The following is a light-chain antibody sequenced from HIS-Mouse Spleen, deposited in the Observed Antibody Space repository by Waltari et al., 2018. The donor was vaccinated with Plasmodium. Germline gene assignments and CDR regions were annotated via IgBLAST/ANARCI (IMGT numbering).Light chain of an antibody. CDR3: QQYYSTPLT. CDR1: QSVLYSSNNKNY. Sequence: DIVMTQSPDSLAVSLGERATINCKSRQSVLYSSNNKNYLAWYQQKPGQPPKLLIYWASTRESGVPDRFSGSGSGTDFTLTISSLRAEDVAVYYCQQYYSTPLTFGGGTKVEIK. CDR2: WAS. J-gene: IGKJ4*01. V-gene: IGKV4-1*01.